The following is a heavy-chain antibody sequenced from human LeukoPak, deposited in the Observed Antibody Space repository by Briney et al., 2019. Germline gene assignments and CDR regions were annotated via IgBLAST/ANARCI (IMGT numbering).Heavy chain of an antibody. J-gene: IGHJ4*02. CDR2: MQGVGET. CDR3: ARASWISTADAVC. V-gene: IGHV3-23*01. D-gene: IGHD2-2*03. Sequence: GQSMRLSCAASASSFTIYAISWVRQPATGGTGWVSSMQGVGETFYADSVKGRFNLSRDDSKNTVYLQLNKLRVEDTAIYYCARASWISTADAVCWGQGTQVTVSS. CDR1: ASSFTIYA.